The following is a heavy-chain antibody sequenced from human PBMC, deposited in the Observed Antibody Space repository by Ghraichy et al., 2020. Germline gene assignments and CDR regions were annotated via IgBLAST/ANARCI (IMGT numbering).Heavy chain of an antibody. V-gene: IGHV1-2*02. CDR2: INPNSGGT. CDR1: GYTFTGYY. J-gene: IGHJ4*02. D-gene: IGHD1-26*01. Sequence: ASVKVSCKASGYTFTGYYMHWVRQAPGQGLEWMGWINPNSGGTNYAQKFQGRVTITRDTSISTAYMELSRLRSDDTAVYYCARDRDSGSYDFDYWGQGTLVTVSS. CDR3: ARDRDSGSYDFDY.